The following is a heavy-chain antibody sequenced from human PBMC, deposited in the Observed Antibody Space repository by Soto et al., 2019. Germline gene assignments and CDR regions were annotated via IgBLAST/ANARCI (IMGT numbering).Heavy chain of an antibody. V-gene: IGHV3-21*01. D-gene: IGHD3-22*01. CDR2: ITSSSGYI. CDR1: GFTFTTYT. Sequence: EVQLLESGGGLVKPGGSLRLSCAASGFTFTTYTMTWVRQAPGKGLEWVSAITSSSGYIYYADSVKGRFTISRDNAKNSLHLQMKSLRVEDTAVDYCARDQYYDSSGYDYWGQVTLV. J-gene: IGHJ4*02. CDR3: ARDQYYDSSGYDY.